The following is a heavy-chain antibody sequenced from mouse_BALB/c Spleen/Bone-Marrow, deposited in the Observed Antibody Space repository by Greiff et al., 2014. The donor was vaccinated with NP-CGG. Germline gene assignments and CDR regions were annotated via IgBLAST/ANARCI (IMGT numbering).Heavy chain of an antibody. D-gene: IGHD2-14*01. V-gene: IGHV1-12*01. CDR1: GYTFTSYN. Sequence: QVQLQQSGAELVKPGASVKMSCKASGYTFTSYNVYWVKQTPGQGLVWIGTIYPGNGDTSYNQKFKGKATLTADKSSSTAYMQLSSLTSEDSAVYYCARDYRYGYYAMDYWGQGTSVTVSS. CDR3: ARDYRYGYYAMDY. CDR2: IYPGNGDT. J-gene: IGHJ4*01.